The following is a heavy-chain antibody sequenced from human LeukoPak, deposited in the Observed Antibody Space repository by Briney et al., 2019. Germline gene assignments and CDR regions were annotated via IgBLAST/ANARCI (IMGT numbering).Heavy chain of an antibody. CDR2: ISNSGDFI. D-gene: IGHD3-10*01. CDR1: GFMFSDEY. CDR3: ARARGTGPGAHFDY. J-gene: IGHJ4*02. Sequence: GGSLRLSCAASGFMFSDEYMSWIRQAPGRGLEWVSYISNSGDFIAYADSVKGRFTISRDNAKNSLFLQMNSLRAEDTAVYYCARARGTGPGAHFDYWGQGTLVIVSS. V-gene: IGHV3-11*01.